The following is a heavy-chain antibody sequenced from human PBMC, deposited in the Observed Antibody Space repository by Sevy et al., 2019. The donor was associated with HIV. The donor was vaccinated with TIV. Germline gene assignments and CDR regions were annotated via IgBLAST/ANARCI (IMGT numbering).Heavy chain of an antibody. J-gene: IGHJ4*02. V-gene: IGHV3-7*01. D-gene: IGHD3-10*01. CDR2: IKHDGSEQ. CDR3: ARERQEEDKSGAKFDY. Sequence: VGSLRLSCEVSGFNFRSYWMSWVRQAPGKGLEWVANIKHDGSEQYYLDSVKGRFTVSRDNGKNSLYLQMTSLRVDDAALYYCARERQEEDKSGAKFDYWGRGTLVTVSS. CDR1: GFNFRSYW.